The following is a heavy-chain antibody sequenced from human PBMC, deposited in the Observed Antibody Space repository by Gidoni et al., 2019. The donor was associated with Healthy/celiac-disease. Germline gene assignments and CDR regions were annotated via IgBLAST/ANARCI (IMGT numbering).Heavy chain of an antibody. CDR2: IYYSGST. Sequence: QLQLQESGPGLVKPSETLSLTCTVSGGSISSSSYYWGWIRQPPGKGLEWIGSIYYSGSTYYNPSLKSRVTISVDTLKNQFSLKLSSVTAADTAVYYCAKYCSSTSCAQGNWFDPWGQGTLVTVSS. CDR1: GGSISSSSYY. D-gene: IGHD2-2*01. CDR3: AKYCSSTSCAQGNWFDP. V-gene: IGHV4-39*01. J-gene: IGHJ5*02.